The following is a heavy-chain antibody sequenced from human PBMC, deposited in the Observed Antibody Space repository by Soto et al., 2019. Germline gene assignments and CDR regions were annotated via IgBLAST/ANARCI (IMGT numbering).Heavy chain of an antibody. CDR3: ARSVYYDFWSGYPHPYFDY. J-gene: IGHJ4*02. D-gene: IGHD3-3*01. CDR2: IVVGSGNT. Sequence: SVKVSCKASGFTFTSSAVQWVRQARGQRLEWIGWIVVGSGNTNYAQKFQERVTISVDTSKNQFSLKLSSVTAADTAVYYCARSVYYDFWSGYPHPYFDYWGQGTLVTVSS. V-gene: IGHV1-58*01. CDR1: GFTFTSSA.